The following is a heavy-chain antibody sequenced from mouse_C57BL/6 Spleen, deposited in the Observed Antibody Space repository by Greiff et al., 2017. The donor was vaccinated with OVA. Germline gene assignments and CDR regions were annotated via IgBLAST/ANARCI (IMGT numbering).Heavy chain of an antibody. CDR2: IYPGSGNT. V-gene: IGHV1-76*01. CDR3: AREGNWGNYDAMDY. J-gene: IGHJ4*01. Sequence: QVQLQQSGAELVRPGASVKLSCKASGYTFTDYYINWVKQRPGQGLEWIARIYPGSGNTYYNEKFKGKATLTAEKSSSTAYMQLSSLTSEDSAVYFCAREGNWGNYDAMDYWGQGTSVTVAS. CDR1: GYTFTDYY. D-gene: IGHD2-1*01.